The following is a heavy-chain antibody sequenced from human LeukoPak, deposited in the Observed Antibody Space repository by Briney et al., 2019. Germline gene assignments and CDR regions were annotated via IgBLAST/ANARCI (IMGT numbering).Heavy chain of an antibody. V-gene: IGHV3-30*18. D-gene: IGHD6-6*01. CDR3: AKAPIKYTSSSDAFDI. CDR1: GFTFSSYG. J-gene: IGHJ3*02. Sequence: GGSLRLSCAASGFTFSSYGMHWVRQAPGKGLEWVAVISYDGSNKYYADSVKGRFTISRDNSKNTLYLQMNSLRPEDTAVYYCAKAPIKYTSSSDAFDIWGQGTMVTVSS. CDR2: ISYDGSNK.